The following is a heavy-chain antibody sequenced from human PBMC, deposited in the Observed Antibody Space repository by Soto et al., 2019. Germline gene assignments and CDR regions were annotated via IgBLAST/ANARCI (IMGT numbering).Heavy chain of an antibody. Sequence: QVQLQESGPGLVKPSQTLSLTCTVSGGSISSGGYYWSWIRQHPGKGLEWIGYIYYSGSTYYNPSLEGRLTISVDTSKNQFSLKLSSVTAADTAVYYCARSSTSANYFDYWGQGTLVTVSS. D-gene: IGHD2-2*01. CDR3: ARSSTSANYFDY. J-gene: IGHJ4*02. CDR1: GGSISSGGYY. CDR2: IYYSGST. V-gene: IGHV4-31*03.